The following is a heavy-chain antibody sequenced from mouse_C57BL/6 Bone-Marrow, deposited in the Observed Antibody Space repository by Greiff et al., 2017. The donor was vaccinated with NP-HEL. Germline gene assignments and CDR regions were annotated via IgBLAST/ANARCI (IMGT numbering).Heavy chain of an antibody. CDR2: IYPGNSDT. CDR1: GYTFTSYW. CDR3: TRSPFYYDYDAGYFDV. V-gene: IGHV1-5*01. D-gene: IGHD2-4*01. J-gene: IGHJ1*03. Sequence: EVQLVESGTVLARPGASVKMSCKTSGYTFTSYWMHWVNQRPGQGLEWIGAIYPGNSDTSYNQKFKGKAKLTAVTSASTAYMELSSLTNEDSAVYYCTRSPFYYDYDAGYFDVWGTGTTVTVSS.